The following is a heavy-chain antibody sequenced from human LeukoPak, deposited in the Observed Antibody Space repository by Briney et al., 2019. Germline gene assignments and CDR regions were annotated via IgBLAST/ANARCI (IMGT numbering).Heavy chain of an antibody. CDR3: ARGRRDVFDI. V-gene: IGHV1-8*03. CDR2: MNPHSGNT. J-gene: IGHJ3*02. CDR1: GYTFTFYD. Sequence: ASVKVSCKASGYTFTFYDIQWVRQAAGQGLEWMGWMNPHSGNTGYAQKFLGRITLTRNTSTSMTYMELTTLKSEDTAVYYCARGRRDVFDIWGQGTTVTVS.